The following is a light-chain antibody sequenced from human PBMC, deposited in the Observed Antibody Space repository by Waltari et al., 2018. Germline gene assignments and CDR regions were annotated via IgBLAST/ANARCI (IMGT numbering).Light chain of an antibody. Sequence: DIQMTPSPSTLSASGGDRVTITCPASQSIISWLAWYQQRPGKAPKLLIYKASTLKSGVPSRFSGSASGTEFTLTISSLQPDDFATYYCQQYNTYWTFGQGTRVEI. CDR1: QSIISW. CDR3: QQYNTYWT. V-gene: IGKV1-5*03. J-gene: IGKJ1*01. CDR2: KAS.